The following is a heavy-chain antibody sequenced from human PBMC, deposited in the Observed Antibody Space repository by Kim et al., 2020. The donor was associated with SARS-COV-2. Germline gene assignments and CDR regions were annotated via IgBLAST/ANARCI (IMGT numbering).Heavy chain of an antibody. J-gene: IGHJ4*02. D-gene: IGHD4-17*01. Sequence: SETLSLTCTVSGGSISSSSYYWGWIRQPPGKGLEWIGSIYYSGSTYYNPSLKSRVTISVDTSKNQFSLKLSSVTAADTAVYYCAKDYGDFDYWGQGTLVTVSS. CDR2: IYYSGST. V-gene: IGHV4-39*02. CDR3: AKDYGDFDY. CDR1: GGSISSSSYY.